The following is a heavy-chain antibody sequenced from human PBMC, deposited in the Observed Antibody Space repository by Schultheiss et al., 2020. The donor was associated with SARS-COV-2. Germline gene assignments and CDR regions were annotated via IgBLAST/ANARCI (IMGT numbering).Heavy chain of an antibody. V-gene: IGHV4-39*07. CDR3: ARGYCSSTSCPHHDAFDI. CDR2: IYYSGST. J-gene: IGHJ3*02. Sequence: SETLSLTCTVSGGSISSGSYYWGWIRQPPGKGLEWIGYIYYSGSTYYNPSLKSRVTISVDTSKNQFSLKLSSVTAADTAVYYCARGYCSSTSCPHHDAFDIWGQGTTVTVSS. D-gene: IGHD2-2*01. CDR1: GGSISSGSYY.